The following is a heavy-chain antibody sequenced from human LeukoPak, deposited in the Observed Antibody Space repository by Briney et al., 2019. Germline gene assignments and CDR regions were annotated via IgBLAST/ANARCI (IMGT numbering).Heavy chain of an antibody. V-gene: IGHV1-2*02. D-gene: IGHD4-17*01. CDR2: INPNSDGT. CDR3: ARDPVTTRGNWFDP. Sequence: ASVKVSCKASGYTFTGYYMHWVRQAPGQGLEWMGWINPNSDGTNYAQKFQGRVTMTRDTSISTAYMELSRLRSDDTAVYYCARDPVTTRGNWFDPWGQGTLVTVSS. CDR1: GYTFTGYY. J-gene: IGHJ5*02.